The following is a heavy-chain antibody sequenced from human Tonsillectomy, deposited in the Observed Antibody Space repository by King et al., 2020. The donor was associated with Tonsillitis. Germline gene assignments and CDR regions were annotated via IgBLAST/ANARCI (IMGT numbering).Heavy chain of an antibody. D-gene: IGHD2-2*01. CDR1: GFIFSDYY. V-gene: IGHV3-11*01. CDR3: AREKPAAINWFDP. Sequence: VQLVESGGGLVKPGGSLRLSCAASGFIFSDYYMSWIRQAPGKGLECVSYISSSGSTIYYADSWKGRFTISRDNAKKSLYLQMNSLRAEDTAVYYCAREKPAAINWFDPWGQGTLVTVSS. J-gene: IGHJ5*02. CDR2: ISSSGSTI.